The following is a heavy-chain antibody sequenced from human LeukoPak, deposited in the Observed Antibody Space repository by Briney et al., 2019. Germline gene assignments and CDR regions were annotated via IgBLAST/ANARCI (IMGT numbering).Heavy chain of an antibody. CDR2: IYYSGNT. J-gene: IGHJ4*02. Sequence: SETLSLTCTVSGSSISSYNWSWIRQPPGKGLEWIGYIYYSGNTNYNPSLKSRVTISVDTSKIQFSLKLSSVTAADTAVYYCARAQKASSWFDYWGQGTLVTVSS. D-gene: IGHD6-13*01. V-gene: IGHV4-59*01. CDR3: ARAQKASSWFDY. CDR1: GSSISSYN.